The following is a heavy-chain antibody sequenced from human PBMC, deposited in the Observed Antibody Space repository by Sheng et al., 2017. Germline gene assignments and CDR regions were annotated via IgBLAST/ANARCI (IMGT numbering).Heavy chain of an antibody. D-gene: IGHD5-12*01. CDR3: ARDYGYAFDI. V-gene: IGHV3-30*04. J-gene: IGHJ3*02. CDR2: ISYDGSNK. Sequence: QVQLVESGGGVVQPGRSLRLSCAASGFTFSSYAMHWVRQAPGKGLEWVAVISYDGSNKYYADSVKGRFTISRDNSKNTLYLQMNSLRAEDTAVYYCARDYGYAFDIWGQGTMVTVSS. CDR1: GFTFSSYA.